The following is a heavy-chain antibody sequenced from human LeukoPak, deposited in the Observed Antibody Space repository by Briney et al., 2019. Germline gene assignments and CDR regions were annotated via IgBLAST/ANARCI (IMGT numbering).Heavy chain of an antibody. CDR1: GDRVSSSSAA. CDR3: ARGRGVRVGYNWFDP. CDR2: TYYRSKWYN. J-gene: IGHJ5*02. Sequence: SQTLSLTCAISGDRVSSSSAAWNWIRQSPSRGLEWLGRTYYRSKWYNDYAESVNSRITINPDTSKNQVSLQLNSVPPEDTAVYYCARGRGVRVGYNWFDPWGQGTLVTVSS. D-gene: IGHD3-3*01. V-gene: IGHV6-1*01.